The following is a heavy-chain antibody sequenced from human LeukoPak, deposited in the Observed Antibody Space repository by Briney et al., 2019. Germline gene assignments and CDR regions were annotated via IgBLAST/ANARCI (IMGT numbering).Heavy chain of an antibody. Sequence: PGRSLRLSCAASGFTFSSYGMHWVRQAPGKGLEWVAVISYDGSNKYYADSVKGRFTISRDNSKNTLYLQMNSLRAEDTAVYYCAKVGQWDDFWSGYSGDYWGQGTLVTVSS. D-gene: IGHD3-3*01. CDR3: AKVGQWDDFWSGYSGDY. J-gene: IGHJ4*02. CDR1: GFTFSSYG. V-gene: IGHV3-30*18. CDR2: ISYDGSNK.